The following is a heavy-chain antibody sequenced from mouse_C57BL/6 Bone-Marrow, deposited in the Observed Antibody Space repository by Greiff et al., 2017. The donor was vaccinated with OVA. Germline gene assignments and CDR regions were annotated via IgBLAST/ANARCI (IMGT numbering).Heavy chain of an antibody. D-gene: IGHD2-4*01. CDR1: GYTFTDYN. Sequence: EVKLQESGPELVKPGASVKMSCKASGYTFTDYNMHWVKQSHGKSLEWIGYINPNNGGTSYNQKFKGKATLTVNKSSSTAYMELRSLTSEDSAVYYCARPYIDYEFDYWGQGTTLTVSS. V-gene: IGHV1-22*01. CDR2: INPNNGGT. J-gene: IGHJ2*01. CDR3: ARPYIDYEFDY.